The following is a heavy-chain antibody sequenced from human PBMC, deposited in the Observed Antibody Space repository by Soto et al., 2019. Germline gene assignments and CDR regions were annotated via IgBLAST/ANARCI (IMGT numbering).Heavy chain of an antibody. V-gene: IGHV5-51*01. CDR1: GYSFTSYW. D-gene: IGHD6-13*01. CDR3: ARLGNIAAAGTYYGMDV. Sequence: PGESLKISCKGSGYSFTSYWIGWVRQIPWKGLEWMGIIYPGDSDTRYSPSFQGQVTISADKSISTAYLQWSSLKASDTAMYYCARLGNIAAAGTYYGMDVWGQGTTVTVSS. J-gene: IGHJ6*02. CDR2: IYPGDSDT.